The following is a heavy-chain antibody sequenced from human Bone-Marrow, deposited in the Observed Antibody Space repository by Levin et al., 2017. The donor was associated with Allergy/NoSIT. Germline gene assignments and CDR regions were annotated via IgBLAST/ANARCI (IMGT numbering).Heavy chain of an antibody. Sequence: GESLKISCAASGFTFSSYAMHWVRQAPGKGLEWVAVISYDGSNKYYADSVKGRFTISRDNSKNTLYLQMNSLRAEDTAVYYCARGSWKQQLVPTIYWGQGTLVTVSS. V-gene: IGHV3-30-3*01. J-gene: IGHJ4*02. CDR2: ISYDGSNK. CDR1: GFTFSSYA. CDR3: ARGSWKQQLVPTIY. D-gene: IGHD6-13*01.